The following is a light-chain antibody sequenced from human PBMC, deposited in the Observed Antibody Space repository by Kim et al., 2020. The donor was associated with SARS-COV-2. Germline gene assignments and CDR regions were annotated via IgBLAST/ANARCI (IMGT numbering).Light chain of an antibody. J-gene: IGLJ2*01. Sequence: GQSTTISCTGTSSDVGGYNYVSLYQQHPGKAPKLMIYDVSNRPSGVSNRFSGSKSGNTASLTISGLQAEDEADYYCSSYTSSSTLVFGGGTQLTVL. V-gene: IGLV2-14*03. CDR1: SSDVGGYNY. CDR3: SSYTSSSTLV. CDR2: DVS.